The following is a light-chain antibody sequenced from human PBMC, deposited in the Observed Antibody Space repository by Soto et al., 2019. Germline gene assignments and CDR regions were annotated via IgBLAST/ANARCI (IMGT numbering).Light chain of an antibody. Sequence: ISQSPATLSAYVGDGVTLTCRASQSISSWLAWYPPKTGRAPNVLIYDASSLQSGVPSRFRGSGSRTECTLPISGLQPDDVATDYCLQHNSYPWTFGQGTQVEIK. CDR3: LQHNSYPWT. J-gene: IGKJ1*01. V-gene: IGKV1-5*01. CDR1: QSISSW. CDR2: DAS.